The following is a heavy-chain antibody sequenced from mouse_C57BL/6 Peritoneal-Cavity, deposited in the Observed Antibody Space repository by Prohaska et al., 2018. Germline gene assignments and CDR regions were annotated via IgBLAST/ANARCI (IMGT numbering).Heavy chain of an antibody. V-gene: IGHV5-17*01. CDR3: ARRGYGSSYEYFDV. D-gene: IGHD1-1*01. CDR2: TI. J-gene: IGHJ1*03. Sequence: TIYYAYTVNGRFTISRDNAKNTLFLQMTSLRSEDTAMYYCARRGYGSSYEYFDVWGTGTTVTVSS.